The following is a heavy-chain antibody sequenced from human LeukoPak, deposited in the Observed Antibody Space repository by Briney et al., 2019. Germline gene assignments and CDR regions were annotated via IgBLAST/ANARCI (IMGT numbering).Heavy chain of an antibody. CDR1: GYTFTSYG. J-gene: IGHJ4*02. D-gene: IGHD4-17*01. CDR3: ARSAQCDYGDYWFLDY. Sequence: GASVKVSCKASGYTFTSYGISWVRQAPGQGLEWMGWISAYNGNTNYAQKLQGRVTMTTDTSTSTAYMELRSLRSDDTAVYYCARSAQCDYGDYWFLDYWGQGTLVTVSS. CDR2: ISAYNGNT. V-gene: IGHV1-18*01.